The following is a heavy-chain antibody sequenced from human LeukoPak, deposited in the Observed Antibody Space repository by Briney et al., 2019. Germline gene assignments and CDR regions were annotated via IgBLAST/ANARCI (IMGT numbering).Heavy chain of an antibody. D-gene: IGHD2-2*01. V-gene: IGHV4-39*07. Sequence: SETLSLTCTVSGGSISSSSYYWGWIRQPPGKGLEWIGSIYYSGSTYYNPSLKSRVTISVDTSKNQFSLKLSSVTAADTAVYYCARGVVVPAGLLFYYYYMDVWGKGTTVTVSS. CDR3: ARGVVVPAGLLFYYYYMDV. CDR1: GGSISSSSYY. CDR2: IYYSGST. J-gene: IGHJ6*03.